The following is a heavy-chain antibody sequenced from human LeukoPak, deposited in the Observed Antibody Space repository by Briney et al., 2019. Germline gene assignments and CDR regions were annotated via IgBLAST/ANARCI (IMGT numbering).Heavy chain of an antibody. Sequence: GESLKISCKGSGYSFTSYWIGWVRQMPGKGLEWMGIIYPGDSDTRYSPSFQGQVTLSADKSISTAYLQWSSLKASDTAMYYCARATDYYDSSGYYYDAYYFDYWGQGTLVTVSS. CDR1: GYSFTSYW. D-gene: IGHD3-22*01. CDR3: ARATDYYDSSGYYYDAYYFDY. V-gene: IGHV5-51*01. J-gene: IGHJ4*02. CDR2: IYPGDSDT.